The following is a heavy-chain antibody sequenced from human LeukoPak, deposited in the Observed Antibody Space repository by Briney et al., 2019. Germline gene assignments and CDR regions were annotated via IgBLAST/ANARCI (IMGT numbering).Heavy chain of an antibody. J-gene: IGHJ6*03. CDR1: GFTFSSYA. V-gene: IGHV3-30*04. CDR3: ARGGRGTIFGGYYYYMDV. CDR2: ISYDGSNK. D-gene: IGHD3-3*01. Sequence: GSLRLSCAASGFTFSSYAMHWVRQAPGKGLEWVAVISYDGSNKYYADSVKGRFTISRDNSKNTLYLQMNSLRAEDTAVYCCARGGRGTIFGGYYYYMDVWGKGTTVTISS.